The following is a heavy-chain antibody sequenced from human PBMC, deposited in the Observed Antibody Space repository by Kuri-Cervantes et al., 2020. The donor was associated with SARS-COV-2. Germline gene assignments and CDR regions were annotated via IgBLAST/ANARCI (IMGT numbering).Heavy chain of an antibody. Sequence: GESLKISCAASGFTFSNAWMSWVRQAPGKGLEWVGRIKSKTDGGTTDYAAPVKGRFTISRDDSKNTLYLQMNSLKTEDTAVYYCTTDPHYDFWSGSFVHFDYWGQGTLVTVSS. CDR1: GFTFSNAW. CDR3: TTDPHYDFWSGSFVHFDY. D-gene: IGHD3-3*01. CDR2: IKSKTDGGTT. J-gene: IGHJ4*02. V-gene: IGHV3-15*01.